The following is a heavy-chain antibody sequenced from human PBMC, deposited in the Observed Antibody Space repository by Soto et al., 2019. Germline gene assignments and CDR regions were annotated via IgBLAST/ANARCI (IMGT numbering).Heavy chain of an antibody. J-gene: IGHJ4*02. CDR1: GFTFISYG. CDR2: IWYDGSNK. CDR3: ARTGYDSSGYYY. Sequence: PGGSLRLSCAASGFTFISYGMHWVRQAPGKGLEWVAVIWYDGSNKYYADSVKGRFTISRDNSKNTLYLQTNSLRAEYTAVYYCARTGYDSSGYYYWGQGTLVTVSS. V-gene: IGHV3-33*01. D-gene: IGHD3-22*01.